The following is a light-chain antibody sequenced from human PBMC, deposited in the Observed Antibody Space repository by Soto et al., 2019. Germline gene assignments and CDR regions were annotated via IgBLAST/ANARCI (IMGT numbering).Light chain of an antibody. CDR1: QDISTY. CDR3: QHYTLYSAP. Sequence: RLTQSPSSLSASVGDTVTISCRASQDISTYLAWYQQKPGKAPTLLIFGASSLHNGVPPRFAGSGSGSEFTLTINRLQPEDFATYFCQHYTLYSAPFGQGTRV. J-gene: IGKJ5*01. CDR2: GAS. V-gene: IGKV1-5*01.